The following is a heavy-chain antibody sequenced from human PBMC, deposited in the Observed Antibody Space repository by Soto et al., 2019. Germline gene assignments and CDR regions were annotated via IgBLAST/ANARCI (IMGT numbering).Heavy chain of an antibody. CDR3: AKDRERSVYYFDY. D-gene: IGHD1-1*01. J-gene: IGHJ4*02. V-gene: IGHV3-23*01. CDR1: GFTFSSYA. Sequence: EVQLLESGGGLVQPGGSLRLSCAASGFTFSSYAMSWVRQAPGKGLEWVSAISGSGGSTYYAHSVKGRFTISRDNSKNTLYLQMNSLRAEDTAVYYCAKDRERSVYYFDYWGQGTLVTVSS. CDR2: ISGSGGST.